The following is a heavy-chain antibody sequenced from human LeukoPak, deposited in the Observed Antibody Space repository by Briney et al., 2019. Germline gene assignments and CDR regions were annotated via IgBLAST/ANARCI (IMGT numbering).Heavy chain of an antibody. Sequence: QPGGSLRLSCAASGFTFTTHWMSWVRQAPGKGLEWVSVIYSGGRTYYADSVKGRFTISRDNSKNTLYLQMNSLRAEDTAVYYCASCYGDYPKDYYGMDVWGQGTTVTVSS. CDR3: ASCYGDYPKDYYGMDV. CDR2: IYSGGRT. CDR1: GFTFTTHW. J-gene: IGHJ6*02. V-gene: IGHV3-66*01. D-gene: IGHD4-17*01.